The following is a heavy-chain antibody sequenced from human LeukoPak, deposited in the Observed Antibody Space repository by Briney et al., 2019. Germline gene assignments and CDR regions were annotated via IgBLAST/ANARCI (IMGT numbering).Heavy chain of an antibody. V-gene: IGHV3-21*01. Sequence: GGSLRLSCAASGFTFSSYSMTWVRQAPGKGLEWVSSISSSSSYIYYADSVKGRFTISRDNAKNSLYLQMNSLRAEDTAVYYWARWGRKSSVYYSADVFDIGAKGKRAPAS. CDR2: ISSSSSYI. J-gene: IGHJ3*02. D-gene: IGHD3-22*01. CDR3: ARWGRKSSVYYSADVFDI. CDR1: GFTFSSYS.